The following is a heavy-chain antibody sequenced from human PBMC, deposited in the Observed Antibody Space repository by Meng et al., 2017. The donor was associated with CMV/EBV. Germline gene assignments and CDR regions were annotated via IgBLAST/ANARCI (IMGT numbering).Heavy chain of an antibody. D-gene: IGHD2-21*01. CDR2: INPNSGGT. J-gene: IGHJ1*01. V-gene: IGHV1-2*02. CDR3: AREFAPLAYCGGDCGLYFQH. CDR1: GYTFTGYY. Sequence: ASVKVSCKASGYTFTGYYTHWVRQAPGQGLEWMGWINPNSGGTNYAQKFQGRVTMTRDTSISTAYMELSRLRSDDTAVYYCAREFAPLAYCGGDCGLYFQHWGQGTLVTVSS.